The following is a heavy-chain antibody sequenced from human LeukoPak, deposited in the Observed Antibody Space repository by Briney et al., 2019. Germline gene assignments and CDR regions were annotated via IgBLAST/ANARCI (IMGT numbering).Heavy chain of an antibody. CDR3: ARGVTMVVSSRAFDL. CDR2: ISSSGTTI. V-gene: IGHV3-11*04. D-gene: IGHD4/OR15-4a*01. CDR1: GFTFGDYY. Sequence: PGGSLRLSCAASGFTFGDYYMTWIRQAPGKGLEWVSYISSSGTTIYYADSVKGRFTISRDNAKNSLYLQMDSLRAGETAVYFCARGVTMVVSSRAFDLWGQGTLVTVSS. J-gene: IGHJ3*01.